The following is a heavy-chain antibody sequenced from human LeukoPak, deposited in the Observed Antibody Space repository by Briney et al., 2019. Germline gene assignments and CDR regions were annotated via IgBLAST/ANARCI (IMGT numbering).Heavy chain of an antibody. CDR3: ARDPPYYDSSGYYYDY. CDR1: GFTFSTYS. V-gene: IGHV3-21*01. Sequence: GGSLRLSCAASGFTFSTYSMNWVRQAPGKGLEWVSSISGSSIYIYYADSVKGRFTISRDNAKNSLYPQMNSLRAEDTAVYYCARDPPYYDSSGYYYDYWGQGTLVTVSS. J-gene: IGHJ4*02. CDR2: ISGSSIYI. D-gene: IGHD3-22*01.